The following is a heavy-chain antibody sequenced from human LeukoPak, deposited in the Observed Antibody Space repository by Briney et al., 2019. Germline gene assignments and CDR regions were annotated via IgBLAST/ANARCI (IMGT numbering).Heavy chain of an antibody. V-gene: IGHV4-31*03. Sequence: SQTLSLTCTVSGGSISSGGYFWIWIRQHPGQGLEWIGYIYYSGTTYYNPSLKSRVTISVDTSKNQLSLMLNSVTAADTAVYYCAIYCSSTSCRAFDYWGQGTLVTVSS. CDR3: AIYCSSTSCRAFDY. CDR1: GGSISSGGYF. CDR2: IYYSGTT. D-gene: IGHD2-2*01. J-gene: IGHJ4*02.